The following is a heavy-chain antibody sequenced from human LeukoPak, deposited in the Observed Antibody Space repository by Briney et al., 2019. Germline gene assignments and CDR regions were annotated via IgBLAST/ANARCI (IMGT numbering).Heavy chain of an antibody. V-gene: IGHV3-33*01. CDR2: IWYDGSNE. D-gene: IGHD3-16*02. CDR3: ARATYYDYVWGSYRESPFDY. Sequence: GGSLRLSCAASGFTFSSYGMHWVRQAPGKGLEWVAVIWYDGSNEYYADSVKGRFTISRDNSKNTLYLQMNSLRAEDTAVYYCARATYYDYVWGSYRESPFDYWGQGTLVTVSS. CDR1: GFTFSSYG. J-gene: IGHJ4*02.